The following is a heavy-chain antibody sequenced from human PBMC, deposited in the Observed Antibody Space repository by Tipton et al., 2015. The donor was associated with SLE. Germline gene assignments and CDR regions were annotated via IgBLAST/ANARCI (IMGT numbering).Heavy chain of an antibody. D-gene: IGHD3-9*01. CDR3: ARRHDILTGYYTFDY. J-gene: IGHJ4*02. Sequence: TLSLTCSVSGGSLSSSSYYWGWIRQPPGKGLEWIGSIYYSGSTYYNPPLKSRVTISVDTSKNQFSLKLSSVTAADTAVYYCARRHDILTGYYTFDYWGQGTLVTVSS. CDR1: GGSLSSSSYY. CDR2: IYYSGST. V-gene: IGHV4-39*01.